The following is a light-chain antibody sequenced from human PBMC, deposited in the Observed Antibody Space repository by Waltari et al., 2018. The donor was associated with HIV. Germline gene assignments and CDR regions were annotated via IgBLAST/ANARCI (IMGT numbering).Light chain of an antibody. CDR1: ISDARGYNY. CDR2: EVS. V-gene: IGLV2-14*01. J-gene: IGLJ1*01. CDR3: TSYTSSGTLYV. Sequence: QSALTQPASVSGSPGQSITISCTRTISDARGYNYVSWYQQHPGKAPKLMIYEVSNRPSGISNRFSGSKSGNTASLTISGLQAEDEADYYCTSYTSSGTLYVFGTGTKVTGL.